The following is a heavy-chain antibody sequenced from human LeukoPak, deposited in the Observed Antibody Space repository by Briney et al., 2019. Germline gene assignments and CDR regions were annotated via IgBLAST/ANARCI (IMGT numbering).Heavy chain of an antibody. J-gene: IGHJ6*03. CDR1: GFTFSDFY. D-gene: IGHD3-3*01. CDR2: ISGRRGTTI. Sequence: PGGTLRLSCAASGFTFSDFYMTWIRQAPGKGLEWLSCISGRRGTTIYYADSVRGRFTISRDNAKKSVSLQMNSLRAEDTGVYYCAKARPFGAYYMDVWGRGTTVTVSS. CDR3: AKARPFGAYYMDV. V-gene: IGHV3-11*04.